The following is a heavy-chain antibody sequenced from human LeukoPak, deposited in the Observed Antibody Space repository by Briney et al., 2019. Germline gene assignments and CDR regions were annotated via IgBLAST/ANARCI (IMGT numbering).Heavy chain of an antibody. Sequence: GGSLRLSCAASGFTFSSYGMHWVRQAPGKGLEWVAFIRYDGSNKYYADSVKGRFTISRDNSKNTLYLQMNSLRAEDTAVYYCAKDRGAVAADMENWFDPWGQGTLVTVSS. D-gene: IGHD6-19*01. CDR1: GFTFSSYG. V-gene: IGHV3-30*02. J-gene: IGHJ5*02. CDR2: IRYDGSNK. CDR3: AKDRGAVAADMENWFDP.